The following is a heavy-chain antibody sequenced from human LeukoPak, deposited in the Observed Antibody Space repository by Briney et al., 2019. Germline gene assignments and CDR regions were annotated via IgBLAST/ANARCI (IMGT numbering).Heavy chain of an antibody. CDR3: ARSAFGSGTYSYG. D-gene: IGHD3-10*01. CDR1: GGSISSDNYY. CDR2: IDTSAST. Sequence: TLSLTCTVSGGSISSDNYYWRWLRQPAGKGLEWLGRIDTSASTNYNPSLKSRVTISVDTSKNQFSLKLSSVTAADTAMYYCARSAFGSGTYSYGWGQGSLLSVSS. V-gene: IGHV4-61*02. J-gene: IGHJ4*02.